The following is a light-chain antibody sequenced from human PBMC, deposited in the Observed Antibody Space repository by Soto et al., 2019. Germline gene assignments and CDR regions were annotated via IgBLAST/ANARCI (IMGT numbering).Light chain of an antibody. J-gene: IGLJ2*01. V-gene: IGLV2-14*01. CDR3: SSYTSSNTPVV. Sequence: QSALTQPASVSGSPGQSITISCTGTSSDVGGYNYVSWYQQHPGKAPKLMIYEVTNRPSGVSNRFTGSKSGNTASLTISGLQAGDEAEYYCSSYTSSNTPVVFGGGTKLTVL. CDR1: SSDVGGYNY. CDR2: EVT.